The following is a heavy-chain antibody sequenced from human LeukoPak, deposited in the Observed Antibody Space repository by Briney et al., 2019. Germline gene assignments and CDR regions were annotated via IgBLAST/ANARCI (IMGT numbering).Heavy chain of an antibody. D-gene: IGHD1-26*01. J-gene: IGHJ5*02. CDR3: ARDLVVGATTPNWFDP. Sequence: GGSLRLSCAASGSTFSSYSMNWVRQAPGKGLEWVSSISSSSSYIYYADSVKGRFTISRDNAKNSLYLQMNRLRAEDTAVYYCARDLVVGATTPNWFDPRGQGTLVTVSS. CDR1: GSTFSSYS. CDR2: ISSSSSYI. V-gene: IGHV3-21*01.